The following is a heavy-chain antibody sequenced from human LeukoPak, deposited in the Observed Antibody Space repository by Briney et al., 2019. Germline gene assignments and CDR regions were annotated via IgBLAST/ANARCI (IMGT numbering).Heavy chain of an antibody. CDR2: ISGSGGST. V-gene: IGHV3-23*01. J-gene: IGHJ3*02. CDR3: AKDREAWYQLLHAHAFDI. Sequence: GGSLRLSCAASGFTFSSYAMSWVRQAPGKGLEWVSAISGSGGSTYYADSVKGRFTISRDNSKNTLYLQMNSLRAEDTAVYYCAKDREAWYQLLHAHAFDIWGQGTMVTVSS. CDR1: GFTFSSYA. D-gene: IGHD2-2*01.